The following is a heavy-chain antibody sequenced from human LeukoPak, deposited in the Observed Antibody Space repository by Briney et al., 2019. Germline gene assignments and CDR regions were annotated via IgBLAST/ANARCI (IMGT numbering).Heavy chain of an antibody. Sequence: GASVKVSCKASGYTFSNNDINWVRQATGQGLEWMGRMNPISGNTGFAQKFQGRVTITRNTSISTAYMELSSLRSEDTAVYYCARGAYSSGWLRTTNQFDIWGQGTMVTVSS. V-gene: IGHV1-8*03. CDR1: GYTFSNND. CDR2: MNPISGNT. D-gene: IGHD6-19*01. CDR3: ARGAYSSGWLRTTNQFDI. J-gene: IGHJ3*02.